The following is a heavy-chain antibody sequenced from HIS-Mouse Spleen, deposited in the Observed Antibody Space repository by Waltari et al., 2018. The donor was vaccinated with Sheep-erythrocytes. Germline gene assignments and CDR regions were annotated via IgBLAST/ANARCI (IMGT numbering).Heavy chain of an antibody. Sequence: EVQLVESGGGLVQPGGSLRLSCAASGFTFSSYWMHWVRQAPGKGLGWVSRINSDGSSTSYADSVKGRFTISRDNAKNTLYLQMNSLRAEDTAVYYCAREALGESAFDIWGQGTMVTVSS. CDR2: INSDGSST. D-gene: IGHD3-16*01. CDR3: AREALGESAFDI. V-gene: IGHV3-74*01. CDR1: GFTFSSYW. J-gene: IGHJ3*02.